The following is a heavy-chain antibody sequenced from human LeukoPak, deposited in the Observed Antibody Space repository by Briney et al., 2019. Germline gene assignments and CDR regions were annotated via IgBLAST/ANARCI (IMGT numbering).Heavy chain of an antibody. D-gene: IGHD3-22*01. CDR3: ARVERSVTMIVVVIDY. CDR1: GYTFTGHY. Sequence: ASVKVSCKPSGYTFTGHYMHWVRQAPGQGLEWMGWINPNSGGTNYAQKFQGRVTVTRDMSISTAYMELSRLRSDDTAVYYCARVERSVTMIVVVIDYWGQGTLVTVSS. CDR2: INPNSGGT. V-gene: IGHV1-2*02. J-gene: IGHJ4*02.